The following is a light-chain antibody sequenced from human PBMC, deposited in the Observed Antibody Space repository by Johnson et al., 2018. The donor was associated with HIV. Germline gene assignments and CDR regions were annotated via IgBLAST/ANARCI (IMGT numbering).Light chain of an antibody. V-gene: IGLV1-51*02. CDR2: KND. CDR1: SSNFGNDY. Sequence: QSVLTQPPSVSAAPGQKVTISCSTNSSNFGNDYVSWYQQLPGTAPKLLIYKNDKRPSGIPDRFSGSKSGTSATLSITGLQTGDEADYYCGIWQTSLSTGGVFGTGTKVTVL. J-gene: IGLJ1*01. CDR3: GIWQTSLSTGGV.